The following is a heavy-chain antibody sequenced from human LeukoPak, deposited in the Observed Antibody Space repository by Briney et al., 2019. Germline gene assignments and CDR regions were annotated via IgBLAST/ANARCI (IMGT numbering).Heavy chain of an antibody. Sequence: GASVKVSCKASGGTFSSYAISWVRQAPGQGPEWMGGTIPIFGTANYAQKFQGRVTITADESTSTAYMELSSLRSEDTAVYYCARGFGGYYYGMDVWGQGTTVTVSS. CDR2: TIPIFGTA. J-gene: IGHJ6*02. CDR3: ARGFGGYYYGMDV. V-gene: IGHV1-69*13. D-gene: IGHD3-16*01. CDR1: GGTFSSYA.